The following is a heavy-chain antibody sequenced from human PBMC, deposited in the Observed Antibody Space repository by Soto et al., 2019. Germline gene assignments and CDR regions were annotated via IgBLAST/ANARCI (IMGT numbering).Heavy chain of an antibody. J-gene: IGHJ6*02. CDR3: AKGLTVAGPYYYGVDV. D-gene: IGHD6-19*01. CDR2: ISGGGDYT. Sequence: EVQLLESGGDLVQPGGSLRLSCAASGFTFSSYAMAWVRQAPGKGLEWVSSISGGGDYTYYADSVKGRFTISRDNSRNTLYLQMNSLRAEDTAVYYCAKGLTVAGPYYYGVDVWGQGTTVPVSS. V-gene: IGHV3-23*01. CDR1: GFTFSSYA.